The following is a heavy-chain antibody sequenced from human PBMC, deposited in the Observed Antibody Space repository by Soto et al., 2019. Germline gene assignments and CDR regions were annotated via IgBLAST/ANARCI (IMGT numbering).Heavy chain of an antibody. V-gene: IGHV4-34*01. CDR1: GGSGGSFSGYY. J-gene: IGHJ5*02. CDR3: ARDYFDSSDYTTNWFDP. CDR2: INHSGST. Sequence: SETLSLTCAVYGGSGGSFSGYYWSWIRQPPGKGLEWIGEINHSGSTNYNPSLKSRVTIFVDTSKNQFSLKLTSVTAADTALYYCARDYFDSSDYTTNWFDPWGQGTLVTVSS. D-gene: IGHD3-22*01.